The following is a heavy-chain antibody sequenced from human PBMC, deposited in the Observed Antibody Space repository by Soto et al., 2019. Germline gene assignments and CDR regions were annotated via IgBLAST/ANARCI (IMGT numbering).Heavy chain of an antibody. V-gene: IGHV3-23*01. CDR2: ISGSGGST. Sequence: SLRLSCAASGFTFSSYAMSWVREAPLKGLEWVSAISGSGGSTYYADSVKGRFTISRDNSKNTLYLQMNSLRAEDTAVYYCAKTNRGYIGYDHIPYYAMDVWGEPSTATVSX. J-gene: IGHJ6*01. D-gene: IGHD5-12*01. CDR1: GFTFSSYA. CDR3: AKTNRGYIGYDHIPYYAMDV.